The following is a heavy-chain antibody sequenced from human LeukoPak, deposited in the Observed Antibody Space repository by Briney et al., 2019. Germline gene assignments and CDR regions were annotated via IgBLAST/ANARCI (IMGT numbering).Heavy chain of an antibody. V-gene: IGHV3-7*01. D-gene: IGHD3-9*01. CDR3: ARVMGLRYAANDY. CDR1: GFTFSSYW. Sequence: GGSLRLSCAASGFTFSSYWMSWVRQAPGKGLEGVANIKQDGSEKYYVDSVKGRFTISRDNAKNSLYLQMNSLRAEDTAVYYCARVMGLRYAANDYWGQGTLVTVSS. J-gene: IGHJ4*02. CDR2: IKQDGSEK.